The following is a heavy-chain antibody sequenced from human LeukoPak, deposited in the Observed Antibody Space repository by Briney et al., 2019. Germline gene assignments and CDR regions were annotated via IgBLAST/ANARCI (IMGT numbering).Heavy chain of an antibody. CDR3: ANSDSSSWYNFDY. CDR2: IWYDGSNK. D-gene: IGHD6-13*01. CDR1: GFTFSSYG. Sequence: PGGSLRLSCAASGFTFSSYGMHWVRQAPGKGLEWVAVIWYDGSNKYYADSVKGRFTISRDNAKNSLYLQMNSLRAEDTALYYCANSDSSSWYNFDYWGQGTLVTVSS. J-gene: IGHJ4*02. V-gene: IGHV3-33*03.